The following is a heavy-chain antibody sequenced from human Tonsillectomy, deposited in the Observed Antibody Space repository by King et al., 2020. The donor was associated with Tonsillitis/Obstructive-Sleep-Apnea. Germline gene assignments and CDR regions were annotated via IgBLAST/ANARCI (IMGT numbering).Heavy chain of an antibody. J-gene: IGHJ3*02. Sequence: VQLVESGGGLVQPGGSLRLSCAASGFTFSSYEMNWVRQAPGKGLEWVSYIGTSGRNIYYADSVKRRFTISRDNAKNSLYLQMNSLRAEDTAVYYCARDANSSTWYKAFDIWGQGTMVTVSS. CDR3: ARDANSSTWYKAFDI. V-gene: IGHV3-48*03. CDR1: GFTFSSYE. D-gene: IGHD6-13*01. CDR2: IGTSGRNI.